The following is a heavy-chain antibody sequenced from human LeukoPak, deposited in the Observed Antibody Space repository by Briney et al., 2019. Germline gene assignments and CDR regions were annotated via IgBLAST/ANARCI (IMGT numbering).Heavy chain of an antibody. CDR2: TKYDGSST. CDR3: ARSDWFDP. V-gene: IGHV3-74*03. Sequence: GGSLRLSCVGSGFTFSGYWMQWVRQAPGKGLVWVSRTKYDGSSTTYADSVKGRFTISRDNAKNTLYLQMNSLRAEDTAVYYCARSDWFDPWGQGTLVTVSS. J-gene: IGHJ5*02. CDR1: GFTFSGYW.